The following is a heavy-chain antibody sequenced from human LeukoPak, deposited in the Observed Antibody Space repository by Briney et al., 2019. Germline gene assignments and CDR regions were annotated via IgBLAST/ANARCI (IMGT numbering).Heavy chain of an antibody. J-gene: IGHJ4*02. V-gene: IGHV4-39*01. CDR1: GVSISSSNSY. CDR2: IYYSGNT. CDR3: ARTTGLGLFILP. Sequence: SETLSLTCTVSGVSISSSNSYWGWIRQPPGKGLEWIGSIYYSGNTYYNASLKSQVSISIDTSKNQFSLRLTSVTAADTAVYYRARTTGLGLFILPGGQGTLVTVSS. D-gene: IGHD3/OR15-3a*01.